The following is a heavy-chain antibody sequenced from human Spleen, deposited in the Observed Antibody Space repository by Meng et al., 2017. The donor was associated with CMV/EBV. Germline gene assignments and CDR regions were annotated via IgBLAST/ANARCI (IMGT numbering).Heavy chain of an antibody. CDR2: INFKSGGT. V-gene: IGHV1-2*02. CDR3: ARDFQRVVELATAPGI. D-gene: IGHD2-15*01. J-gene: IGHJ3*02. CDR1: GYTFSSYF. Sequence: SGYTFSSYFMHWVRQAPGQGLEWMGWINFKSGGTKYAQRFQGRITMAGDTSTSTAYLQLGSLRHDDTAVYYCARDFQRVVELATAPGIWGQGTMVTVS.